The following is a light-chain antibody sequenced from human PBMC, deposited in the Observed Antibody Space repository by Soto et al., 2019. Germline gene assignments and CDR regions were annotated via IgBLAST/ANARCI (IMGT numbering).Light chain of an antibody. Sequence: IQLAQSPSSLSASVGDRVTITWRASQGINTFLAWYQQKPGKAPKLLIYAASTLQSGVPSRFSGSGSGTDFTLTISSLQPEDFATYYCQKSYSTPWKFGQGTKVDIK. J-gene: IGKJ1*01. CDR1: QGINTF. CDR3: QKSYSTPWK. V-gene: IGKV1-39*01. CDR2: AAS.